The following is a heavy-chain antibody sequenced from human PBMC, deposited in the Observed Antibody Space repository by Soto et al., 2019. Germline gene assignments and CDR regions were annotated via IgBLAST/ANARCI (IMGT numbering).Heavy chain of an antibody. J-gene: IGHJ4*02. Sequence: LRLSCAASGFAFNDFAMSWVRQAPGKGPEWLSTISGSGDKTFHSDSVKGRFDISRDNSNNKMFLQMNSLRAEDTAIYYCAKGASHAPFEKWGRGTLVTVSS. V-gene: IGHV3-23*01. CDR1: GFAFNDFA. CDR2: ISGSGDKT. CDR3: AKGASHAPFEK.